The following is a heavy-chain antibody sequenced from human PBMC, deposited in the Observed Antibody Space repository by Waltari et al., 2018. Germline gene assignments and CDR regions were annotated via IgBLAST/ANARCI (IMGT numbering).Heavy chain of an antibody. CDR3: AVLRPYYYYGMDV. D-gene: IGHD2-15*01. CDR2: ISSSSSTI. Sequence: EVQLVESGGGLVQPGGSLRLSCAASGFTFSSYSMHLVRQAPGKGLEWVSYISSSSSTIYYADSVKGRFTISRDNAKNSLYLQMNSLRAEDTAVYYCAVLRPYYYYGMDVWGQGTTVTVSS. CDR1: GFTFSSYS. V-gene: IGHV3-48*04. J-gene: IGHJ6*02.